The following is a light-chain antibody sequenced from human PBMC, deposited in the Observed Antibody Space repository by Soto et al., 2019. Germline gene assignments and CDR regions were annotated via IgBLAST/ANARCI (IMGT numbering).Light chain of an antibody. CDR1: SSDVGGYNF. CDR2: DVS. Sequence: QSALTQPPSASGSPGQSVTISCTGTSSDVGGYNFVSWYQQYPGKAPKLMTYDVSKRPSGVPGRFSGSKSGNTASLTISGLQAEDEADYYCSSYAGSNDYVFGTGTKLTVL. J-gene: IGLJ1*01. CDR3: SSYAGSNDYV. V-gene: IGLV2-8*01.